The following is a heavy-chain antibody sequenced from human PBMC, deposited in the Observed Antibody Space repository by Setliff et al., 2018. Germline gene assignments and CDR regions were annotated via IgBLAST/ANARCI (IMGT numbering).Heavy chain of an antibody. CDR2: INHSGST. CDR3: ARGYSGYDYLKPFDY. Sequence: SETLSLTCAVYGGSFSGYYWSWIRQPPGKGLEWIGEINHSGSTNYNPSLKSRVTISVDTSKNQFSLKLRAVTAADTAVYYCARGYSGYDYLKPFDYWGQGTLVTGSS. V-gene: IGHV4-34*01. J-gene: IGHJ4*02. D-gene: IGHD5-12*01. CDR1: GGSFSGYY.